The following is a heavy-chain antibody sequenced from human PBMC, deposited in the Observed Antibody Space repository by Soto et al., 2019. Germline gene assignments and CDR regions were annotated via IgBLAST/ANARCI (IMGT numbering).Heavy chain of an antibody. V-gene: IGHV3-30*18. CDR2: ISYDGSNK. J-gene: IGHJ4*02. Sequence: PGGSLRLSCAASGFTFSSYGMHWVRQAPGKGLEWVAVISYDGSNKYYADSVKGRFTISRDNSKNTLYLQMNSLRAEDTAVYYYAKGDIARAPYFDYWGQGTLVTVSS. CDR1: GFTFSSYG. D-gene: IGHD5-12*01. CDR3: AKGDIARAPYFDY.